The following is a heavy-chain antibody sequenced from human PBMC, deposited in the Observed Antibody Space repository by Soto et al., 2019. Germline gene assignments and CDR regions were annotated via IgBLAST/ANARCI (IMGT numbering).Heavy chain of an antibody. D-gene: IGHD2-15*01. Sequence: QITLKESGPTLVKPTQTLTLTCTFSGFSLSTSGVGVGWIRQPPGKALEWLALLYWNGDKRYSPSLKSRLTITQDTSKNQVVLTMTNMDPVDTATYFCARTEGGGYCSGGSCYGVDYWGQGTLVTVSS. CDR2: LYWNGDK. J-gene: IGHJ4*02. CDR3: ARTEGGGYCSGGSCYGVDY. CDR1: GFSLSTSGVG. V-gene: IGHV2-5*01.